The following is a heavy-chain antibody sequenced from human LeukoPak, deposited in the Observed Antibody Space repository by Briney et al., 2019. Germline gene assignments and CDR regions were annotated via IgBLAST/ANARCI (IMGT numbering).Heavy chain of an antibody. CDR2: ISSSSSFI. CDR1: GFSFSGYS. D-gene: IGHD3-9*01. Sequence: GGSLRLSCAASGFSFSGYSMNWVRQAPGKGLEWVSSISSSSSFIYYADSVKGRFTISRDNAKNSLFLQMNSLRVEDTAVYSCLRDFEGAWGQGTLVTVSS. V-gene: IGHV3-21*01. CDR3: LRDFEGA. J-gene: IGHJ5*02.